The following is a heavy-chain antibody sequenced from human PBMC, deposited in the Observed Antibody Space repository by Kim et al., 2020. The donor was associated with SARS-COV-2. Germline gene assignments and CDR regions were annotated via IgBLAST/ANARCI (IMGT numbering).Heavy chain of an antibody. V-gene: IGHV4-34*01. J-gene: IGHJ5*02. CDR2: INHSGST. D-gene: IGHD3-3*01. Sequence: SETLSLTCAVYGGSFSGYYWSWIRQPPGKGLEWIGEINHSGSTNYNPSLKSRVTISVDTSKNQFSLKLSSVTAADTAVYYCARKTWTEWRTRGLWFDPWGQGTLVTVSS. CDR3: ARKTWTEWRTRGLWFDP. CDR1: GGSFSGYY.